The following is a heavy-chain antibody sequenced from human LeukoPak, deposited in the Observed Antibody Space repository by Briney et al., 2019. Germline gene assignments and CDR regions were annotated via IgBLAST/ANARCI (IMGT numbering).Heavy chain of an antibody. Sequence: SETLSLTCTVSGYSISSGDYWGWIRQPPGKGLEWIGSIYHSGGTYYNPSLKSRVTISVDTSKNQVSLILTSVTAADTAVYYCARVTGYMIEDYFDYWGQGTLVTVSS. CDR2: IYHSGGT. CDR3: ARVTGYMIEDYFDY. CDR1: GYSISSGDY. V-gene: IGHV4-38-2*02. D-gene: IGHD3-22*01. J-gene: IGHJ4*02.